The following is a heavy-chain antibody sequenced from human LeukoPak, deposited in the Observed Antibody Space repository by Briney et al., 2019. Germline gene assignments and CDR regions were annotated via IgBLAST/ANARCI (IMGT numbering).Heavy chain of an antibody. V-gene: IGHV3-21*01. Sequence: GRSLRLSCAASGFSFSSYSMNWVRQAPGKGLEWVSSISRSSSYIYHADSAKGRFTISRDNAKNSLYLQMNSLRAEDTAVYYCARDQRQYYDFWSGPVSGYMDVWGKGTTVTVSS. CDR3: ARDQRQYYDFWSGPVSGYMDV. D-gene: IGHD3-3*01. CDR2: ISRSSSYI. J-gene: IGHJ6*03. CDR1: GFSFSSYS.